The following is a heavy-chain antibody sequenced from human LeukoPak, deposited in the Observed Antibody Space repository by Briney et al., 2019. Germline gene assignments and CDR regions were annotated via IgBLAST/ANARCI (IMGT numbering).Heavy chain of an antibody. Sequence: GGSLRLSCAASGFTFSSYGMHWVRQAPGKGLEWVAVIWYDGSNKYYADSVRGRFTISRDNSKNTLYLQMNSLRGEDTAVYYCARAQRGYSYGCFDYWGQGTLVTVSS. V-gene: IGHV3-33*01. J-gene: IGHJ4*02. CDR3: ARAQRGYSYGCFDY. CDR2: IWYDGSNK. CDR1: GFTFSSYG. D-gene: IGHD5-18*01.